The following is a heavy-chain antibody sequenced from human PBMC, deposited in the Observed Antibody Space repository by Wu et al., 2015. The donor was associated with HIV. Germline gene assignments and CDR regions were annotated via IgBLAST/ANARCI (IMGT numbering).Heavy chain of an antibody. D-gene: IGHD3-9*01. J-gene: IGHJ6*03. CDR1: GYTFTDYY. V-gene: IGHV1-2*02. Sequence: QVQLVRSGSEVKKSGASVSVSCKTSGYTFTDYYLHWVRQAPGQGLQWMGWINPETGDTNYARAFRGRITMTRDTSINTAYMILTGLRSNDTAVYFCARDWQFHVIFDDYYIDAWGKGTTVIVSS. CDR3: ARDWQFHVIFDDYYIDA. CDR2: INPETGDT.